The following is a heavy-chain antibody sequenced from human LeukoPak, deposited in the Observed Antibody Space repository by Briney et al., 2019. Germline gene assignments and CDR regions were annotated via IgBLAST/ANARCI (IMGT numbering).Heavy chain of an antibody. V-gene: IGHV3-21*01. CDR2: ISSSSSYI. D-gene: IGHD6-19*01. CDR1: GFTFSSYS. J-gene: IGHJ4*02. Sequence: PGGSLRLSCAASGFTFSSYSMNWVRQAPGKGLEWVSSISSSSSYIYYADSVKGRFTISRDNAKNSLYLQMNSLRAEDTAVYYCARGSQRSIAVAGDWVYWGQGTLVTASS. CDR3: ARGSQRSIAVAGDWVY.